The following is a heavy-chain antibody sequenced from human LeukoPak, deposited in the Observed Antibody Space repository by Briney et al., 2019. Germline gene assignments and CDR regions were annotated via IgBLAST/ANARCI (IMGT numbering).Heavy chain of an antibody. CDR1: GFTFSDYY. CDR2: ITSGGNTI. CDR3: AREDGDQDAFDI. Sequence: TPGGSLRLSCAASGFTFSDYYMSWIRQAPGKGLEWISYITSGGNTIYYADSVKGRFTISRDNAKNSLYLQMNSLRAEDTAVYYCAREDGDQDAFDIWGQGTMVTVSS. V-gene: IGHV3-11*01. D-gene: IGHD4-17*01. J-gene: IGHJ3*02.